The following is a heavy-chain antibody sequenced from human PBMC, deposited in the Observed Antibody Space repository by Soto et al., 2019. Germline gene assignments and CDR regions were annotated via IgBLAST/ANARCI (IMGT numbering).Heavy chain of an antibody. D-gene: IGHD6-6*01. CDR3: NTEPLVPD. CDR2: IKSKIDGGTT. CDR1: GFTFSNAW. V-gene: IGHV3-15*07. Sequence: EVQLVESGGGLVKPGGSLRLSCAASGFTFSNAWMNWVHQAPGKGLEGVGRIKSKIDGGTTEYAAPLKGRFYISREDSKSTLYLQMNRLKTEDTAVYYCNTEPLVPDWGEGTLVTVSS. J-gene: IGHJ4*02.